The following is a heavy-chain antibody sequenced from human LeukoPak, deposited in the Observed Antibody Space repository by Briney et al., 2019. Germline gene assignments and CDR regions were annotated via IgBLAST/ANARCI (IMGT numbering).Heavy chain of an antibody. CDR2: IRRKAYSEAT. CDR1: GFTFGDYA. CDR3: SRSDYDSGGDDAFDI. V-gene: IGHV3-49*03. D-gene: IGHD2-21*02. J-gene: IGHJ3*02. Sequence: GGSLRLSCTASGFTFGDYAMSWFRQAPGKRLEWVGFIRRKAYSEATQYAASVKGRFTISRDDSKSIAYLQMNSLKTEDTAVYYCSRSDYDSGGDDAFDIWGQGTMVTVSS.